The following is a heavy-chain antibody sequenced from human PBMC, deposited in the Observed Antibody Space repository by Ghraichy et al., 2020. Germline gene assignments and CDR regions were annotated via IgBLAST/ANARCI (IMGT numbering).Heavy chain of an antibody. CDR2: IYYSGST. D-gene: IGHD3-3*01. J-gene: IGHJ5*02. CDR1: GGSINSGSYY. CDR3: ARQGPNYDFWSGLGWFDT. Sequence: SETLSLTCIVSGGSINSGSYYWCWIRQPPGKGLEWIGSIYYSGSTYYNPSLKSRVTISEDTSNNQFSLKLTSVTAADTAVYYCARQGPNYDFWSGLGWFDTCGQGTLVTVSS. V-gene: IGHV4-39*01.